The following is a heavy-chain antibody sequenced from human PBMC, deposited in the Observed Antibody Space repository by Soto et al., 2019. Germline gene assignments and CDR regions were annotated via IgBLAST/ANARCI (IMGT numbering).Heavy chain of an antibody. CDR3: TTDLDYGDYYYGMDV. J-gene: IGHJ6*02. CDR2: IKSKTDGGTT. Sequence: GGSLRLSCAASGFTFSNAWMNWVRQAPGKGLEWVGRIKSKTDGGTTDYAAPVKGRFTISRDDSKNTLYLQMNSLKTEDTAVYYCTTDLDYGDYYYGMDVWGQGTTVTVSS. D-gene: IGHD4-17*01. V-gene: IGHV3-15*07. CDR1: GFTFSNAW.